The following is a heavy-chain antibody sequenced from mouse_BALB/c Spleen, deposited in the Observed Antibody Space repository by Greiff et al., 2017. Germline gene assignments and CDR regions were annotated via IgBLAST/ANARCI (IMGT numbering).Heavy chain of an antibody. CDR2: INPSTGYT. CDR1: GYTFTSYW. V-gene: IGHV1-7*01. D-gene: IGHD2-1*01. Sequence: VQLQQSGADLAKPGASVKMSCKASGYTFTSYWMHWVKQRPGQGLEWIGYINPSTGYTEYNQKFKDKATLTADKSSSTAYMQLSRLTSEDSAVYYCARPGNYWYFDVWGAGTTVTVSS. CDR3: ARPGNYWYFDV. J-gene: IGHJ1*01.